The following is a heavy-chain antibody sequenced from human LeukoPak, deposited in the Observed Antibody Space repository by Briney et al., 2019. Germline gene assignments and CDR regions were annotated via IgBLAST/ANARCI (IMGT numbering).Heavy chain of an antibody. V-gene: IGHV3-30*02. D-gene: IGHD1-26*01. Sequence: GGSLRLSCAASGFTFSGYGMHWVRQAPGKGLEWVAFIRYDGSNKYYADSVKGRFTISRDNSKNTLYLQMNSLRAEDTAVYYCAKDPSRGSYSGSPTIDYWGQGTLVTVSS. J-gene: IGHJ4*02. CDR1: GFTFSGYG. CDR2: IRYDGSNK. CDR3: AKDPSRGSYSGSPTIDY.